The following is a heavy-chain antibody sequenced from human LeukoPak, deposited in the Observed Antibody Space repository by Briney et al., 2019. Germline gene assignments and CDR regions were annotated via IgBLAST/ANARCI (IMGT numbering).Heavy chain of an antibody. Sequence: GGSLRLSCAATGFTFSNYAMNWVRQAPGMGLEWVSVINNGGSSKYYADSVKGRFTISRDNAKNSLYLQMNSLRAEDTAVYYCARERGLNWGQGTMVTVSS. CDR2: INNGGSSK. CDR1: GFTFSNYA. D-gene: IGHD3-10*01. J-gene: IGHJ3*01. CDR3: ARERGLN. V-gene: IGHV3-21*01.